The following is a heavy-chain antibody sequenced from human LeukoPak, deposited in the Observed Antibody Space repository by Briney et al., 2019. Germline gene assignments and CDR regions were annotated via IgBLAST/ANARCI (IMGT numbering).Heavy chain of an antibody. V-gene: IGHV4-34*01. J-gene: IGHJ4*02. D-gene: IGHD3-10*01. Sequence: PSETLSLTCAVYGGSFSGYYWSWIRQPAGKGLEWIGEINHSGSTNYNPSLKSRVTISVDTSKNQFSLKLSSVTAADTAVYYCARGRVFDYWGQGTLVTVSS. CDR2: INHSGST. CDR3: ARGRVFDY. CDR1: GGSFSGYY.